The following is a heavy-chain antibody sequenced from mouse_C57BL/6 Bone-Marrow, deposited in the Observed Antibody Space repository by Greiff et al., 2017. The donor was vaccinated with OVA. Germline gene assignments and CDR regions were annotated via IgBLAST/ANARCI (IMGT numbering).Heavy chain of an antibody. D-gene: IGHD2-1*01. CDR3: ARHGNYPYYFDY. CDR2: ISNGGGST. CDR1: GFTFSDYY. Sequence: EVKLMESGGGLVQPGGSLKLSCAASGFTFSDYYMYWVRQTPEKRLEWVAYISNGGGSTYYPDTVKGRFTISRDNAKNTLYLQMSRLKSEDTAMYYCARHGNYPYYFDYWGQGTTLTVSS. V-gene: IGHV5-12*01. J-gene: IGHJ2*01.